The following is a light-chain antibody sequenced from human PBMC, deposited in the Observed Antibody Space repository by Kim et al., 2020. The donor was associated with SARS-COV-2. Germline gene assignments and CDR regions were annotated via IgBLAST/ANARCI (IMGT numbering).Light chain of an antibody. CDR2: EGS. J-gene: IGLJ1*01. Sequence: QSTLTQPASVSGAPGQSITISCTGTNSDVGSYNLVSWYQQHPGKAPKLIMYEGSKRPSGVSNRFSGSKSGNTASLTISGLQAEDEADYHCCSYAGSSTYVFGSGTKVTVL. CDR3: CSYAGSSTYV. V-gene: IGLV2-23*01. CDR1: NSDVGSYNL.